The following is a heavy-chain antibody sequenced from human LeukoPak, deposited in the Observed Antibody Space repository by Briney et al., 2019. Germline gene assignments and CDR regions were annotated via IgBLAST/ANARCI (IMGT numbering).Heavy chain of an antibody. V-gene: IGHV3-23*01. CDR3: AKDSLYCSGGSCLYYYYMDV. Sequence: GGTLRLSCAASGLTFSSYGMSWVRQAPGKGLEWVSAISGSGGTTYYADSVKGRFTISRDNSKNTLYLQMNSLRAEDTAVYYCAKDSLYCSGGSCLYYYYMDVWGKGTTVTISS. CDR1: GLTFSSYG. CDR2: ISGSGGTT. J-gene: IGHJ6*03. D-gene: IGHD2-15*01.